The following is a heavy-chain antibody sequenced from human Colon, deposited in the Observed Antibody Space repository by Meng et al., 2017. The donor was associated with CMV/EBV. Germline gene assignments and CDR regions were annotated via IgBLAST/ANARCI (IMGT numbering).Heavy chain of an antibody. CDR1: GFNASNTY. V-gene: IGHV3-53*01. CDR3: ARSFCTMGCYINAYDV. D-gene: IGHD2-8*01. Sequence: GESLKISCTASGFNASNTYMTWVRQAPGKGLEWVSLIYTGGDTYYADSVKDRFTFSRDVLKNIFYLQMNSLRAEDTAVYYCARSFCTMGCYINAYDVWGQGTMVTVSS. J-gene: IGHJ3*01. CDR2: IYTGGDT.